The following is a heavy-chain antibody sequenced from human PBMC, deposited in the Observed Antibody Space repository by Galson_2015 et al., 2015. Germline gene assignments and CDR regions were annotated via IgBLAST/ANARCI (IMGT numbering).Heavy chain of an antibody. V-gene: IGHV3-21*01. CDR2: ISGSSTYI. CDR1: GFTFSTYS. Sequence: SLRLSCAASGFTFSTYSMNWVRQAPGKGLEWVSFISGSSTYIYYADPVRGRFTISRDNAKNSLYLQMNSLRAEDTAMYYCAGPFDNYVTSWGQGTLVTVSS. J-gene: IGHJ5*02. CDR3: AGPFDNYVTS. D-gene: IGHD4-11*01.